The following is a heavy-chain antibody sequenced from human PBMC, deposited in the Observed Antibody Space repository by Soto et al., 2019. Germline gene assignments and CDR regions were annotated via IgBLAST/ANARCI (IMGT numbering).Heavy chain of an antibody. V-gene: IGHV1-46*01. CDR1: GYSFTSHY. D-gene: IGHD5-18*01. CDR3: ARDPGYSYGDY. CDR2: IYPGGVNI. Sequence: ASVKVSCKAIGYSFTSHYIHWVRQAPGQGLEWMGTIYPGGVNIAYAQKFQGRVTITRDTSASTAYMELSSLRSEDTAVYYCARDPGYSYGDYWGQGTLVTVSS. J-gene: IGHJ4*02.